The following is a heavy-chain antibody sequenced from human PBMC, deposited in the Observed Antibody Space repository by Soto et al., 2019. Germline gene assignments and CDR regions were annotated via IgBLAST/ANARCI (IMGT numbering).Heavy chain of an antibody. D-gene: IGHD3-10*01. CDR2: INPTNGNT. CDR1: GYTFINYG. Sequence: ASVKVSCKASGYTFINYGIAWVRQAPGQGLAWMGWINPTNGNTNYARDLEGRVTATADISATTAYMELRSLTSDDTAVYYCARVNFGNAFEIWGQGTKVTVSS. J-gene: IGHJ3*02. CDR3: ARVNFGNAFEI. V-gene: IGHV1-18*01.